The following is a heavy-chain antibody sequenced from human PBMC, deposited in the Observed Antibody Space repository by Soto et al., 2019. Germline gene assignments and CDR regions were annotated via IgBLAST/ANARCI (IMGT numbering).Heavy chain of an antibody. CDR2: ISGSGGST. J-gene: IGHJ4*02. Sequence: EVQLLESGGGLVQPGGSLRLSCAASGFTFSSYAMSWVRQAPGKGLEWVSAISGSGGSTYYADSVKGRFTISRDNSKNPLYLQMNSLSAEDTAVYYCAKGQGSSGWYGTTFDYWGQGTRVTVSS. V-gene: IGHV3-23*01. D-gene: IGHD6-19*01. CDR3: AKGQGSSGWYGTTFDY. CDR1: GFTFSSYA.